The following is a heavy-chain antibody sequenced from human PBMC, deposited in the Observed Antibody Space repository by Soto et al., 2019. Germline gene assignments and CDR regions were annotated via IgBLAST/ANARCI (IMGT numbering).Heavy chain of an antibody. V-gene: IGHV3-53*01. CDR1: VFTVSSNY. J-gene: IGHJ3*02. D-gene: IGHD3-22*01. CDR2: IYSGGST. CDR3: AREILLDYYDSSGYYGAFDI. Sequence: VGSLRLSCASSVFTVSSNYMSCVRHSPGKWLEWVSVIYSGGSTYYADSVKGRFNISRDNSKNTLYLQMNSLRAEDKAVYYCAREILLDYYDSSGYYGAFDIWGQGTMVSVTS.